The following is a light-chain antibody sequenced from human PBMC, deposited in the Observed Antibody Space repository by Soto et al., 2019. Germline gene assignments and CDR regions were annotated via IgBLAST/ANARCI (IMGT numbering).Light chain of an antibody. CDR1: QIVTSSY. V-gene: IGKV3-20*01. J-gene: IGKJ1*01. CDR2: GAS. Sequence: EVVLTQSPGSLSLSPGEIATLSCRASQIVTSSYLAWYQQKPGQAPKLIIFGASIRATDVPDRFSGSESGTAFTLTISRLEPEDFAVYYCQQYGSSPGTFGQGTKVDIK. CDR3: QQYGSSPGT.